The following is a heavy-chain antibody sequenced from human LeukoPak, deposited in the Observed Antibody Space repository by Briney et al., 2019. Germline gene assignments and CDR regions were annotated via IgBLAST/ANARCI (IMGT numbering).Heavy chain of an antibody. CDR2: TYYRSKWYN. CDR3: ASSVEVDFWSGYRNNYFDY. V-gene: IGHV6-1*01. CDR1: GDSVSSNSAA. J-gene: IGHJ4*02. D-gene: IGHD3-3*01. Sequence: SQTLPLTCAISGDSVSSNSAAWNWIRQSPSRGLEWLGRTYYRSKWYNDYAVSVKSRITINPDTSKNQFSLQLNSVTPEDTAVYYCASSVEVDFWSGYRNNYFDYWGQGTLVTVSS.